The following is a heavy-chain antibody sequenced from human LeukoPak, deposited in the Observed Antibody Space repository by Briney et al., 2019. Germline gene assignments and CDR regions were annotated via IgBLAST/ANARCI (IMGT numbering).Heavy chain of an antibody. V-gene: IGHV3-7*01. CDR2: IKQDGSEK. Sequence: PGGSLRLSCAASGFTFSSYWMSWVRQAPGKGLEWVANIKQDGSEKYYVDSVKGRFTISRHNAKNSLYLQMNSLRAEDTAVYYCATTGSGYYIGYFDYWGQGTLVTVSS. CDR1: GFTFSSYW. CDR3: ATTGSGYYIGYFDY. J-gene: IGHJ4*02. D-gene: IGHD3-22*01.